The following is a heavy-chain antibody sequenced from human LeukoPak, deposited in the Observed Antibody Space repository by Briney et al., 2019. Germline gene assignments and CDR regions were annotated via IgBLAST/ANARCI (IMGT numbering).Heavy chain of an antibody. CDR3: ARGSSGSYYWYFDL. Sequence: PGGSLRLSCAASRFTFSDYYMSWIRQAPGKGLEWVSYISYSGTTIYYADSVKGRFTISRDNAKNSLYLQMNSLRAEDTAVYYCARGSSGSYYWYFDLWSRGTLVTVSS. CDR1: RFTFSDYY. D-gene: IGHD1-26*01. V-gene: IGHV3-11*04. CDR2: ISYSGTTI. J-gene: IGHJ2*01.